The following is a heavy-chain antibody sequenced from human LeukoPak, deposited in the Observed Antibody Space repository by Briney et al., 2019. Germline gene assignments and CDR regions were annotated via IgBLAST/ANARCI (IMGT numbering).Heavy chain of an antibody. Sequence: GGSLRLSCAASGFTFSNCGMHWVRQAPGKGLEWMALISYDGSKKFFADSVKGRFTISRDSSKNTLYLQMNSLRAEDTAVCYCAKDYYDSSGYYYSVDYWGQGTLVTVSS. CDR1: GFTFSNCG. V-gene: IGHV3-30*18. J-gene: IGHJ4*02. CDR3: AKDYYDSSGYYYSVDY. D-gene: IGHD3-22*01. CDR2: ISYDGSKK.